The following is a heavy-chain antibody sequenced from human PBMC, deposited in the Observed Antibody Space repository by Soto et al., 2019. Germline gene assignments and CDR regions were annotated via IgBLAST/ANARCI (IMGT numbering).Heavy chain of an antibody. CDR1: GGSFSGYY. CDR2: INHRGST. J-gene: IGHJ6*03. CDR3: AKSGTYYDILTGYFYYSYMDV. Sequence: SETLSLTCAVYGGSFSGYYWSWIRQPPGEGLEWFGEINHRGSTNHNPSLKSRVTISLDTPKNQFSLKVSSATAADTAVYYCAKSGTYYDILTGYFYYSYMDVWGKGTTVTVSS. V-gene: IGHV4-34*01. D-gene: IGHD3-9*01.